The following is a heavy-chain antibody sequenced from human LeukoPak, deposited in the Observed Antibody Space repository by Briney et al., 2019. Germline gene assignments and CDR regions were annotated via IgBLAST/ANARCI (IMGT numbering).Heavy chain of an antibody. D-gene: IGHD4-17*01. CDR1: GYTFTSYD. CDR2: INPSGGST. CDR3: ARGGRTTRDYFDY. J-gene: IGHJ4*02. V-gene: IGHV1-46*01. Sequence: ASVKVSCKASGYTFTSYDINWVRQATGQGLEWMGIINPSGGSTSYAQKFQGRVTMTRDTSTSTVYMELSSLRSEDTAVYYCARGGRTTRDYFDYWGQGTLVTVSS.